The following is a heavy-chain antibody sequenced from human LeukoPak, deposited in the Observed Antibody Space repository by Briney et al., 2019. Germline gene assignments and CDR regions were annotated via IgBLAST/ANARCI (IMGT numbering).Heavy chain of an antibody. Sequence: GASVKVSCKASGGTFSSYAISWVRQAPGQGLEWMGGIIPIFGTANYAQKFQGRVTITADKSTSTAYMELSSLRSEDTAVYYCAREDCSGGSCPFDYWGQGTLVTVSS. J-gene: IGHJ4*02. CDR1: GGTFSSYA. D-gene: IGHD2-15*01. V-gene: IGHV1-69*06. CDR3: AREDCSGGSCPFDY. CDR2: IIPIFGTA.